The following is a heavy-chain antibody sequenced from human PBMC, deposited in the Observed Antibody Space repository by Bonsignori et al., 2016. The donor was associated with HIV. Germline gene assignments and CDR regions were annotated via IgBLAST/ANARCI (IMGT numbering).Heavy chain of an antibody. CDR2: ISRSGSII. D-gene: IGHD3-10*01. Sequence: RQAPGKGLEWVSSISRSGSIIYYADSVKGRFTISRDNAKNSLYLQMNSLRADDTAVFYCARGGITMAFDYWGQGTLVTVSS. CDR3: ARGGITMAFDY. J-gene: IGHJ4*02. V-gene: IGHV3-11*01.